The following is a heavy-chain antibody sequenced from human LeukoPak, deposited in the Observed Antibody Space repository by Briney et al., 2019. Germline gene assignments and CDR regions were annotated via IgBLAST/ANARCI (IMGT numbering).Heavy chain of an antibody. CDR2: INTDGSRI. CDR3: ARGRNQWLGDLAYYFDY. Sequence: PGGSLRLSCAASGFTFNDYWMHWVRQAPGQGLVWVSRINTDGSRIYYADSVKGRFTISRDNAKNTVYLQMNSLRAEDTAVYYCARGRNQWLGDLAYYFDYWGQGTLVTVSS. J-gene: IGHJ4*02. D-gene: IGHD6-19*01. CDR1: GFTFNDYW. V-gene: IGHV3-74*01.